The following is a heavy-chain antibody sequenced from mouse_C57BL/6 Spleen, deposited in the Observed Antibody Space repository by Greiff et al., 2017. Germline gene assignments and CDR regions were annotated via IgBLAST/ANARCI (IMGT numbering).Heavy chain of an antibody. D-gene: IGHD3-2*02. J-gene: IGHJ2*01. CDR2: IDPSDSYT. Sequence: VQLQQPGAELVKPGASVKLSCKASGYTFTSYWMQWVKQRPGQGLEWIGEIDPSDSYTNYNQKFKGKATLTVDTSSSTAYMQLSSLTSEDSAVYYCAGSGPFDDWGQGTTLTVSS. V-gene: IGHV1-50*01. CDR3: AGSGPFDD. CDR1: GYTFTSYW.